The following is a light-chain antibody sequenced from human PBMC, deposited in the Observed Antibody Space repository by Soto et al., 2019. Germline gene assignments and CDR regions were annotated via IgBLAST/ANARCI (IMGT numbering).Light chain of an antibody. J-gene: IGLJ1*01. V-gene: IGLV2-14*01. CDR3: SSYTSSSIHYV. Sequence: QSGLTQPASVSGSPGQSITISCTGTSSDVGGYNYVSWYQQHPGKAPKLMIYEVSNRPSGVSNRFSGSKSGNTASLTISGLQAEDEADYYCSSYTSSSIHYVFGTGTKLTVL. CDR2: EVS. CDR1: SSDVGGYNY.